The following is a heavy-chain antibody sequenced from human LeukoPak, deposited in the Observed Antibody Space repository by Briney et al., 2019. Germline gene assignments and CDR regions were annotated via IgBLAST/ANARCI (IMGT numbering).Heavy chain of an antibody. D-gene: IGHD3-10*01. CDR3: AKTGDYYYYYMDV. CDR1: GFTFSSYA. V-gene: IGHV3-23*01. J-gene: IGHJ6*03. Sequence: GGSLRLSCADSGFTFSSYAMSRVRQAPGKGLEWVSAISGSGGSTYYADSVKGRFTISRDNSKNTLYLQMNSLRAEDTAVYYCAKTGDYYYYYMDVWGKGTTVTVSS. CDR2: ISGSGGST.